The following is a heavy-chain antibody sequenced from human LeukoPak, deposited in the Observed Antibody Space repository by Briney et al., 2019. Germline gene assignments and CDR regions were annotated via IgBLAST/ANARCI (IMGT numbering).Heavy chain of an antibody. CDR1: GFTFSSYS. D-gene: IGHD3-10*01. Sequence: GGSLRLSCAAPGFTFSSYSMNWVRQAPGKGLEWVSSISSSSSYIYYADSVKGRFTISRDNAKNTLYLQMNSLRAEDTAVYYCARDHRGSGSRYYYYMDVWGKGTTVTISS. V-gene: IGHV3-21*01. J-gene: IGHJ6*03. CDR2: ISSSSSYI. CDR3: ARDHRGSGSRYYYYMDV.